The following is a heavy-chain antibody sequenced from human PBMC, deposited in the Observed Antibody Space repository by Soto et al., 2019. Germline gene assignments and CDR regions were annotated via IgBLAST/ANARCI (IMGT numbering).Heavy chain of an antibody. V-gene: IGHV4-61*01. J-gene: IGHJ3*01. CDR2: IHYSGST. CDR3: ARYFMVRGVMSAFDL. CDR1: GGSVSIGTYY. D-gene: IGHD3-10*01. Sequence: PSETLSLTCTVPGGSVSIGTYYWSWIRQPPGKGLEWIGFIHYSGSTNYNPSLKSRVTMSVDTSKNQFSLKLSSVTAADTAVYYCARYFMVRGVMSAFDLWGQGTMVTVSS.